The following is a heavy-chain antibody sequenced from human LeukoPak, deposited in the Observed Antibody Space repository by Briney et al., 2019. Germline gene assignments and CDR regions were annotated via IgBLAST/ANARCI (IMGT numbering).Heavy chain of an antibody. Sequence: PGGSLRLSCAASGFTFSSYWMHWVRQAPGKGLVWVSRISTDGSRKDYADSVKGRFTISRDNAKNTLYLQMNSLRAEDTAVYYCARSYRTIVFDYWGQGILVTVSS. CDR3: ARSYRTIVFDY. D-gene: IGHD1-14*01. V-gene: IGHV3-74*01. CDR2: ISTDGSRK. J-gene: IGHJ4*02. CDR1: GFTFSSYW.